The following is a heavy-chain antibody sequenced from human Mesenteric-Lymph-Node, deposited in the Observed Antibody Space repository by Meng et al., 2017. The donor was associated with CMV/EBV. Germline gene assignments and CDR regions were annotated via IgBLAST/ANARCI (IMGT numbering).Heavy chain of an antibody. CDR3: VIAIFGPGSIYYYYGMDV. CDR2: ISGSGGST. CDR1: GVTVSGNY. V-gene: IGHV3-66*02. D-gene: IGHD3-3*01. J-gene: IGHJ6*02. Sequence: GESLKISCAASGVTVSGNYMSWVRQAPGKGLEWVSAISGSGGSTYYADSVKGRFTISRDNSKNTLYLQMNSLRAEDTAVYYCVIAIFGPGSIYYYYGMDVWGQGTTVTVSS.